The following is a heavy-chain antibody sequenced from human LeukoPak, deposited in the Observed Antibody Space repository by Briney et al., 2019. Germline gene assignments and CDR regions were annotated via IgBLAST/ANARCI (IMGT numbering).Heavy chain of an antibody. Sequence: GGSLRLSCSASGFTFKSYAMRWVRQAPGKGLECVSSINTNGANTYYADSVKGRFTISRDNSRNTVYVQMNSLTPEDTAVYYCVKGLDYSSSQMDSWGQGTLVTVSS. CDR1: GFTFKSYA. V-gene: IGHV3-64*05. J-gene: IGHJ4*02. CDR3: VKGLDYSSSQMDS. D-gene: IGHD6-6*01. CDR2: INTNGANT.